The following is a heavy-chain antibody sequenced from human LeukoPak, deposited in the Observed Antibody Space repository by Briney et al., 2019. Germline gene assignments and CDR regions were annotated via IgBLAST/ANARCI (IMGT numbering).Heavy chain of an antibody. V-gene: IGHV3-23*01. CDR2: ISGSGGST. CDR1: GFTFSSYA. Sequence: GGSLRLSCAASGFTFSSYAMSWVRQAPGKGLEWVSAISGSGGSTYYADSVKGRFTISRDNSKNTLYLQMNSLRAEDTAVYYCAKARYCSGGSRSAFDYWGQGTLVTVSS. J-gene: IGHJ4*02. CDR3: AKARYCSGGSRSAFDY. D-gene: IGHD2-15*01.